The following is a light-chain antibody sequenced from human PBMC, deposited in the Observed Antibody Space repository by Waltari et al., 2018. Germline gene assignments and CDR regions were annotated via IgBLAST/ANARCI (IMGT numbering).Light chain of an antibody. Sequence: IVLTQSPATLSLSPGERATLSCRASQSVSSYLAWYQQKPGQAPRLLIYDASTRATGIPARFSGSGSGTDFTLTISSLEPEDFAVYYCQQRSNWPLHTFGQGTKLEIK. V-gene: IGKV3-11*01. CDR3: QQRSNWPLHT. CDR2: DAS. CDR1: QSVSSY. J-gene: IGKJ2*01.